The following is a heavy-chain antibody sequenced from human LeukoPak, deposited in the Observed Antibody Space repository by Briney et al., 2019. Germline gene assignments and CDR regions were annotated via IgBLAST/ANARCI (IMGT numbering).Heavy chain of an antibody. CDR3: AKGPALLRYFDWFLDY. D-gene: IGHD3-9*01. CDR2: ISGSGGST. CDR1: GFTFSSYA. J-gene: IGHJ4*02. V-gene: IGHV3-23*01. Sequence: GGSLRLSCAASGFTFSSYAMSRVRQAPGKGLEWVSTISGSGGSTYYADSVKGRFTISRDNSKNTLYLQMNSLRAEDTAVYYCAKGPALLRYFDWFLDYWGQGTLVTVSS.